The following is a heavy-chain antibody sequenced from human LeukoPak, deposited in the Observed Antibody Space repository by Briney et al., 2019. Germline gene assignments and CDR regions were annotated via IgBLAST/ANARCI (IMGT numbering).Heavy chain of an antibody. CDR3: ARDPYSGAYGNTYYYYMDV. Sequence: GGSLRLSCAASGFTFSSYSMNWVRQAPGKGLEWVSYISSLSGTIYYADSVKGRFTISRDNARNSLYLQMNSLTAEDTAVYYCARDPYSGAYGNTYYYYMDVWGKGTTVTISS. D-gene: IGHD1-26*01. CDR1: GFTFSSYS. J-gene: IGHJ6*03. CDR2: ISSLSGTI. V-gene: IGHV3-48*04.